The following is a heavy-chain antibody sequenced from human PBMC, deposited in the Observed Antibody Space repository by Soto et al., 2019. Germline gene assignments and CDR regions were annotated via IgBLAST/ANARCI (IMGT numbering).Heavy chain of an antibody. Sequence: QVQLQESGPGLVKTSETLSLTCTVSGGSISSTNYYWGWIRQPPGKGLEWIGSIYYTGNTFYNPSLKSRVSLSADTATNQFSLKVPSVTAADTAVYYCARHDFYGSGSYYRQGFYYYFGLDVWGQGTTVSVSS. CDR3: ARHDFYGSGSYYRQGFYYYFGLDV. J-gene: IGHJ6*02. CDR2: IYYTGNT. CDR1: GGSISSTNYY. V-gene: IGHV4-39*01. D-gene: IGHD3-10*01.